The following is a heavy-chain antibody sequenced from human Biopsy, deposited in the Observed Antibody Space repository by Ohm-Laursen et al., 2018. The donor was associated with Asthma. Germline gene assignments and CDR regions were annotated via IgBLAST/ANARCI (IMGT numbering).Heavy chain of an antibody. Sequence: TLSLTCTVSGASIKTDDHYWSWLRQPPGKGLEWFWFIHYSGSTSYNPSLKGGVTISVDTSKNQFSLKLSSVTAADTAVYYCARASVAASSNWFDPWGQGTLVTVSS. CDR1: GASIKTDDHY. J-gene: IGHJ5*02. CDR3: ARASVAASSNWFDP. D-gene: IGHD6-19*01. V-gene: IGHV4-30-4*01. CDR2: IHYSGST.